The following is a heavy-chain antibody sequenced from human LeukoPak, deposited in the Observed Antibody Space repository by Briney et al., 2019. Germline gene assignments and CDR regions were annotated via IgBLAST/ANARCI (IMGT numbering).Heavy chain of an antibody. CDR1: GGSISSYY. J-gene: IGHJ5*02. CDR3: AGNNYYDSSGPSP. D-gene: IGHD3-22*01. Sequence: SETLSLTCTVSGGSISSYYWSWIRQPPGKGLEWIGYIYYSGSTNYNPSLKSRVTISVDTSKNQFSLKLSSVTAADTAVYYCAGNNYYDSSGPSPWGQGTLVTVSS. V-gene: IGHV4-59*12. CDR2: IYYSGST.